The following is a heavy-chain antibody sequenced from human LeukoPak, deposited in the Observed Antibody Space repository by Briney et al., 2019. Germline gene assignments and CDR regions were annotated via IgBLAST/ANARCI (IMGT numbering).Heavy chain of an antibody. V-gene: IGHV3-21*01. CDR1: GFTFNTFN. CDR2: ITSGGDYI. CDR3: ARGHYDVLAASYKWTPDY. D-gene: IGHD3-9*01. J-gene: IGHJ4*02. Sequence: GSLRLSCAASGFTFNTFNMNWVRQAPGKGLEWVSSITSGGDYIYYSDSVKGRFTTSRDNAKNSLSLQLNSLRVEDTAVYYCARGHYDVLAASYKWTPDYWGQGTLVTVSS.